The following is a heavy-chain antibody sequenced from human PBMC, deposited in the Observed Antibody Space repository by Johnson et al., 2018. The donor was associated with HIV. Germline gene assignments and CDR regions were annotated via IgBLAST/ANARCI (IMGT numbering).Heavy chain of an antibody. CDR2: ISWDGGST. D-gene: IGHD1-26*01. CDR1: GFTFDDYA. Sequence: VLLVESGGVVAQPGGSLRLSCAASGFTFDDYAMHWVRQAPGKGLEWVSLISWDGGSTYYADSVKGRFTISRDNSKNSLYLQMNSLRAEDTALYYCAKDMGYSGSYFDAFDIWGQGTMVTVSS. CDR3: AKDMGYSGSYFDAFDI. V-gene: IGHV3-43D*03. J-gene: IGHJ3*02.